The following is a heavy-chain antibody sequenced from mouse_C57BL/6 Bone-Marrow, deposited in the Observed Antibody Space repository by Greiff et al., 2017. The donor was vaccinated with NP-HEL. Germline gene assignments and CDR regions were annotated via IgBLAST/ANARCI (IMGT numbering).Heavy chain of an antibody. CDR1: GYTFTSYW. V-gene: IGHV1-64*01. Sequence: QVQLQQPGAELVKPGASVKLSCKASGYTFTSYWIHWVKQRPGQGLEWIGMIHPNSGSTNYNEKFKSKATLTVDKSSSTAYMQLSSLTSEDSAVYYCARDGYYAMDYWGQGTSVTVSS. D-gene: IGHD2-3*01. CDR3: ARDGYYAMDY. J-gene: IGHJ4*01. CDR2: IHPNSGST.